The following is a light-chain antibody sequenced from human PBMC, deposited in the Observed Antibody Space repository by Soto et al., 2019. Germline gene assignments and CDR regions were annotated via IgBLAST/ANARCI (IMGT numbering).Light chain of an antibody. CDR1: QSVSSK. Sequence: EIVLTQSPDTLSVSPGERAALSCRASQSVSSKLAWYQQKPGQAPRLLIYGASTRATGIPARFSGSGSGTEFTLTISSLQSEDFAVYFCQQYTGPPTTFGQGTRLEIK. CDR2: GAS. J-gene: IGKJ5*01. CDR3: QQYTGPPTT. V-gene: IGKV3-15*01.